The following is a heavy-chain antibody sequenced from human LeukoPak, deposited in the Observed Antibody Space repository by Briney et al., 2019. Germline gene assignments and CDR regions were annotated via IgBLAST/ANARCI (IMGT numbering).Heavy chain of an antibody. V-gene: IGHV3-15*01. CDR3: ARALDPAHYDILTGYYYGDGY. Sequence: GGSLRLSCAASGFTFSNAWMRWVRQAPGKGLEWVGRVKSKTDGGTTDYAAPVKGRFTISRDDSKNTLYLQMNSLRAEDTAVYYCARALDPAHYDILTGYYYGDGYWGQGTLVTVSS. J-gene: IGHJ4*02. CDR1: GFTFSNAW. D-gene: IGHD3-9*01. CDR2: VKSKTDGGTT.